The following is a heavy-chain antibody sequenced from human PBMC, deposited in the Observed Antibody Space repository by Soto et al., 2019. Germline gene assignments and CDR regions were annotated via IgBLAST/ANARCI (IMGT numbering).Heavy chain of an antibody. CDR2: ISAYNGNT. V-gene: IGHV1-18*01. D-gene: IGHD5-18*01. CDR3: ARDRQGYSYGYSWDYYYYMDV. CDR1: GYTFTSYG. J-gene: IGHJ6*03. Sequence: ASVKVSCKASGYTFTSYGISWVRQAPGQGLEWMGWISAYNGNTNYAQKLQGRVTMTTDTSTSTAYMELRSLRSDDTAVYYCARDRQGYSYGYSWDYYYYMDVWGKGTTVTVSS.